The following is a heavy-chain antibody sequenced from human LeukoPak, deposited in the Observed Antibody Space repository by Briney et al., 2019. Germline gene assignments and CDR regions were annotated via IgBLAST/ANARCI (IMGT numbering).Heavy chain of an antibody. CDR1: GFTFSDYY. Sequence: GGSLRLSCAVSGFTFSDYYMSWIRQAPGKGLEWVSYIRSSGSTIYYADSVRGRFTIPRDNAKNSLYLQMNSLRAEDTAVYYCARGLMVATIFTGFDPWGQGTLVTVSS. CDR3: ARGLMVATIFTGFDP. J-gene: IGHJ5*02. CDR2: IRSSGSTI. D-gene: IGHD5-12*01. V-gene: IGHV3-11*01.